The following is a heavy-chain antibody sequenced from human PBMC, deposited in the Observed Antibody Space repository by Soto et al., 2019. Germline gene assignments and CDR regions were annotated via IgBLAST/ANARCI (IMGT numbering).Heavy chain of an antibody. Sequence: QVHLVQSGAKVKKPGASVKVSCKASDYTFTSYGITWVRQAPGQGLEWMGWISAHNGNTDYAQKLQGRVIVTRDTSTSTAYMDLRSLRSDDTAVYYCARGRYGDYWGQGALVTVSS. CDR3: ARGRYGDY. CDR2: ISAHNGNT. D-gene: IGHD1-1*01. CDR1: DYTFTSYG. V-gene: IGHV1-18*01. J-gene: IGHJ4*02.